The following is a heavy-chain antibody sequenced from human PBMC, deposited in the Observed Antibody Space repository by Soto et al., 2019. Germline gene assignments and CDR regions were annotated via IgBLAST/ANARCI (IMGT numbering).Heavy chain of an antibody. CDR3: ARDTRSFWNGYYRRYDYYGMDV. J-gene: IGHJ6*02. CDR1: GFSFSDYY. D-gene: IGHD3-3*01. Sequence: HVQLVESGGGLVEPGWSLRLSCAASGFSFSDYYVNWIRQAPGKGLEWISYTGRSLYPIYYADSVKGRFSISRDSAKNSVFLQMNSLRVEDTAVYYCARDTRSFWNGYYRRYDYYGMDVWGRGTTVIVSS. CDR2: TGRSLYPI. V-gene: IGHV3-11*01.